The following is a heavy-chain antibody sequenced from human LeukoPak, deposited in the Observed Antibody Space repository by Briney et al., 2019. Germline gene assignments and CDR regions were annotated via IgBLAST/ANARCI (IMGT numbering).Heavy chain of an antibody. CDR1: GYYFNNFW. Sequence: GESLNISCKTSGYYFNNFWIGWVREIPGKRLEWMGIIFPDDSDTRYSPSFEGQVTITVDKSITTAYLQWSSLKASDSGNYYCARPMGPNRGPFDSWGQGTLVTVSS. CDR2: IFPDDSDT. D-gene: IGHD1-26*01. V-gene: IGHV5-51*01. CDR3: ARPMGPNRGPFDS. J-gene: IGHJ4*02.